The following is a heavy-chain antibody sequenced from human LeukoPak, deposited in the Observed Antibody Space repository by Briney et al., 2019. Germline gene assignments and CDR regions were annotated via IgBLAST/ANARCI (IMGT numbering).Heavy chain of an antibody. J-gene: IGHJ4*02. Sequence: SGTLSLTCTVSSGPVSSSSYYWGWVRQSPEKGLECIGTIYYAGDTYYNPSLESRLTISVDTSKNQFSLKLRSVTAADTAVYYCATWDSGRYSQIDNWGQGTLVTVSS. CDR3: ATWDSGRYSQIDN. V-gene: IGHV4-39*01. D-gene: IGHD1-26*01. CDR1: SGPVSSSSYY. CDR2: IYYAGDT.